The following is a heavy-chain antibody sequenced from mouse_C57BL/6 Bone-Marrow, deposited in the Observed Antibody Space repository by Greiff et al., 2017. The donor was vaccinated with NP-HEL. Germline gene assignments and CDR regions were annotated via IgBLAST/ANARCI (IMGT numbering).Heavy chain of an antibody. CDR3: ARRDYGSSNPLHWYFDV. CDR2: IYPGSGNT. D-gene: IGHD1-1*01. J-gene: IGHJ1*03. V-gene: IGHV1-76*01. CDR1: GYTFTDYY. Sequence: QVQLQQSGAELVRPGASVKLSRKASGYTFTDYYINWVKQRPGQGLEWIARIYPGSGNTYYNEKFKGKATLTAEKSSSTAYMQLSSLTSEDSAVYFCARRDYGSSNPLHWYFDVWGTGTTVTVSS.